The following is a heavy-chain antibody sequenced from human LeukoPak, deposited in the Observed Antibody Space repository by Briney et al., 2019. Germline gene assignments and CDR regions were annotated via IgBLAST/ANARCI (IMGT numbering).Heavy chain of an antibody. D-gene: IGHD3-16*02. Sequence: GRSLRLSCAASGFTFSSYGMHWVRQAPGKGLEWVAVIWYDGSNKYYADSVKGRFTISRDNSKNTLYLQMNSLRAEDTAVYYCARVLGRGVIASYGIDVWGQGTTVTVSS. V-gene: IGHV3-33*01. CDR1: GFTFSSYG. CDR3: ARVLGRGVIASYGIDV. CDR2: IWYDGSNK. J-gene: IGHJ6*02.